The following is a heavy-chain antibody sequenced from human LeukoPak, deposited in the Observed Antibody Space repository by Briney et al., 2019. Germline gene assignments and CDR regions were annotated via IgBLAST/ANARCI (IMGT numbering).Heavy chain of an antibody. V-gene: IGHV3-23*01. J-gene: IGHJ4*02. CDR3: AKDPIRIVGAFDY. CDR2: ISGSGGST. D-gene: IGHD1-26*01. CDR1: GFTFSSYA. Sequence: PGGSLRLSCAASGFTFSSYAMSWVRQAPGKGLGWVSAISGSGGSTYYADSVKGRFTISRDNSKNTLYLQMNSLRAEDTAVYYCAKDPIRIVGAFDYWGQGTLVTVSS.